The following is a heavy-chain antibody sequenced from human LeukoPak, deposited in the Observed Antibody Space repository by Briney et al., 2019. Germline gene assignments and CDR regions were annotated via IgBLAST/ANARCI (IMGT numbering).Heavy chain of an antibody. CDR2: ISSNGGST. Sequence: GGSLRLSCAASGFTFSSYTMHWVRQAPGKGLEYISAISSNGGSTYYANSVKGRFTISRDNSKNTLYLQMGSLRAEDMAVYYCARTTGELDYYYYMDVWGKGTTVTVSS. V-gene: IGHV3-64*01. J-gene: IGHJ6*03. CDR3: ARTTGELDYYYYMDV. D-gene: IGHD3-10*01. CDR1: GFTFSSYT.